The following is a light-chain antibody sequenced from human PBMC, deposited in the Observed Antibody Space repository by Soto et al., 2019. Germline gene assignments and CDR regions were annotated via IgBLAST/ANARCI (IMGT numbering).Light chain of an antibody. V-gene: IGLV2-14*03. CDR2: DVS. CDR1: SSDVGGYNY. CDR3: SSYTTSNTRQIV. J-gene: IGLJ1*01. Sequence: QSALTQPASVSGSPGQSITISCTGTSSDVGGYNYVSWYQHHPGKAPKLMIYDVSNRPSGVSNRFSGSKSGNTASLTISGLPPEDEADYYCSSYTTSNTRQIVLGTGTKVTVL.